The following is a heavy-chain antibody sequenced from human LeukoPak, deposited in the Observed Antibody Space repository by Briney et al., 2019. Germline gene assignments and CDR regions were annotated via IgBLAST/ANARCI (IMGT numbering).Heavy chain of an antibody. CDR2: IYYSGST. CDR3: ARDSSGVRSNWFDP. V-gene: IGHV4-59*01. J-gene: IGHJ5*02. CDR1: GGSISSYY. D-gene: IGHD6-19*01. Sequence: TSGTLSLTCTVSGGSISSYYWSWIRQPPGKGLEWIGYIYYSGSTNYNPSLKSRVTISVDTSKNQFSLKLSSVTAADTAVYYCARDSSGVRSNWFDPWGQGTLVTVSS.